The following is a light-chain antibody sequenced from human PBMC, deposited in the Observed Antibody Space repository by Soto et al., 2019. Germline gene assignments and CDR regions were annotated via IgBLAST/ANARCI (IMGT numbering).Light chain of an antibody. Sequence: QSVLTQPPSASGTPGQRVTISCSGSSSNIGSNYVYWYQHLPGTTPKLLISRNNQRPSGVPDRFSGSKSGTSASLAISGLRSEDEADYYCSAWDDSLSCVVFGGGTKLTVL. J-gene: IGLJ2*01. CDR2: RNN. V-gene: IGLV1-47*01. CDR1: SSNIGSNY. CDR3: SAWDDSLSCVV.